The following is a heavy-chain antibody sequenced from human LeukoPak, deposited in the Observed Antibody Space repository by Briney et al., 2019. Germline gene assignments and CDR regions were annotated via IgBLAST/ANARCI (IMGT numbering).Heavy chain of an antibody. J-gene: IGHJ4*02. Sequence: GGSLRLSCAASGFTFSSYAMSWVRQAPGKGLEWVSAISSSGGSTYYADSVKGRFTISRDNSKNTLYLQMNSLRAEDTAVYYCAKGPVLLWFGELLLDKNELDYWGQGTLVTVSS. CDR1: GFTFSSYA. V-gene: IGHV3-23*01. CDR3: AKGPVLLWFGELLLDKNELDY. CDR2: ISSSGGST. D-gene: IGHD3-10*01.